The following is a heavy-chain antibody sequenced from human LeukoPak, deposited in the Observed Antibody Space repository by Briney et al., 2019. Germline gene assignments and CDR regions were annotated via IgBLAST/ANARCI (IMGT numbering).Heavy chain of an antibody. V-gene: IGHV3-30*02. CDR1: GFTFSNYA. D-gene: IGHD1-1*01. J-gene: IGHJ5*02. Sequence: GGSLRLSCAASGFTFSNYAMSWVRQAPGKGLEWVAFIRYDGSNKYYADSMKGRFTISRDNSKNTVYLQMNSLRAEDTAVYYCAKGTLDPWGQGTLVTVSS. CDR2: IRYDGSNK. CDR3: AKGTLDP.